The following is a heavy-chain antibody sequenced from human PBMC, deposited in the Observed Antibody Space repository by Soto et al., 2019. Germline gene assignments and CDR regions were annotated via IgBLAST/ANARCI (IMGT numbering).Heavy chain of an antibody. CDR3: ARLGYSSGWSLFDS. CDR1: GGSISSYY. Sequence: SETLSLTCTVSGGSISSYYWSWIRQPPGKGLEWIGYIYYSGSTNYNPSLKSRVTISVDTSKNQFSLKLSSVTAADTAVYYCARLGYSSGWSLFDSWGQGTPVTVSS. V-gene: IGHV4-59*08. CDR2: IYYSGST. D-gene: IGHD6-19*01. J-gene: IGHJ4*02.